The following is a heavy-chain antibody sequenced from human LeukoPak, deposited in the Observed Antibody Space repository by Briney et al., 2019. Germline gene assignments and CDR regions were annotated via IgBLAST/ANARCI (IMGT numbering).Heavy chain of an antibody. CDR2: ISGSTGNT. V-gene: IGHV1-18*01. J-gene: IGHJ4*02. CDR1: AYSFTRYG. CDR3: ARSGRGTYFYFDL. Sequence: ASVKVSCKASAYSFTRYGVSWVRQAPGQGLEWMGWISGSTGNTKYVEKFQGRLTVTADTSTGTAYLDLTKLRIDDTAVYLCARSGRGTYFYFDLWGQGTLVTVSS. D-gene: IGHD1-26*01.